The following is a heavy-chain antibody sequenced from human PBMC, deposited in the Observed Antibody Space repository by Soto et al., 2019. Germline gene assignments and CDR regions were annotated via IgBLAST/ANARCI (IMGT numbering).Heavy chain of an antibody. CDR2: ISGSGGST. CDR1: GFTCSSYA. D-gene: IGHD1-1*01. Sequence: GSLRLSCAASGFTCSSYAMSWVRQAPGKGLEWVSAISGSGGSTYYADSVKGRFTISRDNSKNTLYLQMNSPRAEDTAVYYCAKATKLCFDYWGQGTLVTVSS. CDR3: AKATKLCFDY. J-gene: IGHJ4*02. V-gene: IGHV3-23*01.